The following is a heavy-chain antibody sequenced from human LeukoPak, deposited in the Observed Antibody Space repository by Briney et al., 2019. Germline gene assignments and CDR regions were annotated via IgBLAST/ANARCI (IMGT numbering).Heavy chain of an antibody. Sequence: PGGSLRLSCAASGFTFSSCSMNWVRQAPGKGLEWVSYISSARSPIHYADSVKGRFTISRDNAKNSLYLQMNSLRAEDTAVYYCATESIPDYWGQGTLVTVSP. V-gene: IGHV3-48*01. CDR2: ISSARSPI. D-gene: IGHD2/OR15-2a*01. J-gene: IGHJ4*02. CDR1: GFTFSSCS. CDR3: ATESIPDY.